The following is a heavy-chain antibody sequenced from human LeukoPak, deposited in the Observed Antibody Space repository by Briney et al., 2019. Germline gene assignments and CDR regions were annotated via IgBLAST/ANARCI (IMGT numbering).Heavy chain of an antibody. CDR1: GFSLSAYW. V-gene: IGHV3-7*01. CDR3: ARDQGSGRLYYDSSGYYSS. CDR2: INRDGSQK. Sequence: PGGSLRLSCAASGFSLSAYWMTWVRQAPGKGLEWVANINRDGSQKNHVDSVKGRFTISRDNAKNSLYLQMNSLTAEDTAVYYCARDQGSGRLYYDSSGYYSSWGQGTLVTVSS. J-gene: IGHJ4*02. D-gene: IGHD3-22*01.